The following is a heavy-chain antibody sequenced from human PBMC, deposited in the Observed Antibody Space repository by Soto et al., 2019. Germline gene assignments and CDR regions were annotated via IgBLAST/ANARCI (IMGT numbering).Heavy chain of an antibody. CDR1: GYTFINYV. Sequence: QVQLVQSGGEVKKPGASVKVSCKASGYTFINYVITWVRQAPGQGLEWLAWINAYIAKTDNAQKVQGRVTRTAHTSTTPASLERRSITSDDTAVYLFARGYGDTLDYWGQGTVVTVSS. CDR3: ARGYGDTLDY. V-gene: IGHV1-18*01. D-gene: IGHD2-21*02. J-gene: IGHJ4*02. CDR2: INAYIAKT.